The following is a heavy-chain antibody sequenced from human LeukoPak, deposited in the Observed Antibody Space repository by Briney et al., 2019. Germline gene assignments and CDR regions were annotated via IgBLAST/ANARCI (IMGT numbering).Heavy chain of an antibody. CDR1: GSIFTGYY. Sequence: GASVTVSCTASGSIFTGYYIHWGRQAPGQGLEWMGWINPNSGGTNYAQKFQGRVTMTRDTSISTAYMELSSLRSDDTAVYNCATARDRNSVYISLDYWGQGTLVTVSS. D-gene: IGHD5/OR15-5a*01. CDR3: ATARDRNSVYISLDY. J-gene: IGHJ4*02. CDR2: INPNSGGT. V-gene: IGHV1-2*02.